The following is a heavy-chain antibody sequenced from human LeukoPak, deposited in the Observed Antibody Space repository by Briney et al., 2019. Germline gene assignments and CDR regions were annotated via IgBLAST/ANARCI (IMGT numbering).Heavy chain of an antibody. V-gene: IGHV3-30-3*01. CDR3: ARDHRGVRDYFDY. CDR2: ISYDGSNK. D-gene: IGHD3-10*01. Sequence: GSLGLSFAASGLPFSSYAMHWVRPAPGQGLEWVAVISYDGSNKYYADSVKGRFTISRDNSKNTLYLQMNSLRAEDTAVYYCARDHRGVRDYFDYWGQGTLVTVSS. J-gene: IGHJ4*02. CDR1: GLPFSSYA.